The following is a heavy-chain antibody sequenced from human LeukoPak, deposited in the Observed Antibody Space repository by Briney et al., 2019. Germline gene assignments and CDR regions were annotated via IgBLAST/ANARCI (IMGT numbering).Heavy chain of an antibody. D-gene: IGHD6-19*01. V-gene: IGHV3-48*02. CDR1: GFTFSSYS. CDR2: ISSSSSTI. CDR3: AREQYSSGWTPDY. J-gene: IGHJ4*02. Sequence: GGSLRLSCAASGFTFSSYSMNWVRQAPGKGLEWVSYISSSSSTIYHADSVKGRLTISRDNAKNSLYLQMNSLRDEDTAVYYCAREQYSSGWTPDYWGQGTLVTVSS.